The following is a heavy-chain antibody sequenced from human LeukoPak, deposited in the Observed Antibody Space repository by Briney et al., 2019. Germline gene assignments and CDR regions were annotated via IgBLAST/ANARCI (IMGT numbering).Heavy chain of an antibody. Sequence: ASVKVSCKASGYTFTGYYMHWVRQAPGQGLEWMGWINPNTGGTNYAQKFQGRVTMTRDTSISTAYMELSRLRSDDTAVYYCARGPFAIHYFDYWGQGTLVTVSS. CDR2: INPNTGGT. CDR3: ARGPFAIHYFDY. J-gene: IGHJ4*02. CDR1: GYTFTGYY. V-gene: IGHV1-2*02. D-gene: IGHD3-9*01.